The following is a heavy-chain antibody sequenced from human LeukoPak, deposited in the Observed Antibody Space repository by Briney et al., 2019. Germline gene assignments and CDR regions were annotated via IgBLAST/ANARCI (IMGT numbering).Heavy chain of an antibody. V-gene: IGHV4-34*01. CDR3: ARGMDYYDSSGYPEAPFDY. D-gene: IGHD3-22*01. CDR2: INHSGST. CDR1: GGSFSGYY. Sequence: SETLSLTCAVYGGSFSGYYWIWIRQPPGKGLEWIGEINHSGSTNYNPSLKSRVTISVDTSKNQFSLKLSSVTAADTAVYYCARGMDYYDSSGYPEAPFDYWGQGTLVTVSS. J-gene: IGHJ4*02.